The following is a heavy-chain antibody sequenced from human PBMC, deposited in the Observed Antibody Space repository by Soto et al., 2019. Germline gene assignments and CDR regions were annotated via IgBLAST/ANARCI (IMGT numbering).Heavy chain of an antibody. CDR3: ARLRMVRGVIPYYYYYYMDV. D-gene: IGHD3-10*01. J-gene: IGHJ6*03. CDR2: IYYSGST. CDR1: GGSISSYY. Sequence: SETLSLTCTVSGGSISSYYWSWIRQPPGKGLEWIGYIYYSGSTNYNPSLKSRVTISVDTSKNQFSLKLSSVTAADTAVYYCARLRMVRGVIPYYYYYYMDVWGKGTTVTFSS. V-gene: IGHV4-59*08.